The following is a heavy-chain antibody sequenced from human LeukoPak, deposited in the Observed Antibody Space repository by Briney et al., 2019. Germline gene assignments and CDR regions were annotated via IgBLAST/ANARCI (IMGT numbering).Heavy chain of an antibody. CDR3: ARESGIASAQGAFDF. J-gene: IGHJ3*01. CDR2: ISYDGNTK. V-gene: IGHV3-30*04. Sequence: GRSLRLSCAASGFTFSSYAMQWVRQAPGKGLEWLTVISYDGNTKYYADSVKGRFTISRDNSKNTLYLQVNSLRAEDTAVYYCARESGIASAQGAFDFWGQGTMVTVSS. D-gene: IGHD6-13*01. CDR1: GFTFSSYA.